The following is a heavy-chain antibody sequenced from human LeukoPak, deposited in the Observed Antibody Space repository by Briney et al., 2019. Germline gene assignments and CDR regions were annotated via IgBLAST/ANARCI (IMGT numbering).Heavy chain of an antibody. CDR3: ASSRYYYDSSGYYPLLDY. Sequence: PGGSLRLSCAASGFTFSSYGMHCVRQAPGKGLEWVAYIRYDGSNKYYADSVKGRFTISRDNAKNSLYLQMNSLRAEDTAVYYCASSRYYYDSSGYYPLLDYWGQGTLVTVSS. D-gene: IGHD3-22*01. CDR1: GFTFSSYG. CDR2: IRYDGSNK. V-gene: IGHV3-30*02. J-gene: IGHJ4*02.